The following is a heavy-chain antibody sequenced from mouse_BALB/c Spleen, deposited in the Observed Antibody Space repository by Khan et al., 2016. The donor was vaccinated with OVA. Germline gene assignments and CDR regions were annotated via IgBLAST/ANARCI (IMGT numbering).Heavy chain of an antibody. Sequence: QVQLQQPGAELVKPGASVKLSCKATGYTFTSYWMHWVKQRPGQGLEWIGEINPSNGRTNYNEKFKSKATLTVDKSSSTAYMQLSSLTSEDSADYYCVITPGYPMDYWGQGTSVTVSS. CDR3: VITPGYPMDY. V-gene: IGHV1S81*02. CDR2: INPSNGRT. CDR1: GYTFTSYW. J-gene: IGHJ4*01.